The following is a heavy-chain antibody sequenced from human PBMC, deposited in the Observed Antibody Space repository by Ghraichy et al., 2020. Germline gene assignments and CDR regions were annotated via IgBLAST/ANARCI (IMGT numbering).Heavy chain of an antibody. Sequence: GGSLRLSCAASGFTFSSYAMSWVRQAPGKGLEWVSAISGSGGSTYYADSVKGRFTISRDNSKNTLYLQMNSLIAEDTAVYYCAKDRGIVVVVAATGWGQGTLVTVSS. J-gene: IGHJ4*02. CDR1: GFTFSSYA. CDR2: ISGSGGST. D-gene: IGHD2-15*01. V-gene: IGHV3-23*01. CDR3: AKDRGIVVVVAATG.